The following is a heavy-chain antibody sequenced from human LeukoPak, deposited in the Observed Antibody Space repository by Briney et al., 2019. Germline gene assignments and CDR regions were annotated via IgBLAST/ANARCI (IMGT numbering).Heavy chain of an antibody. V-gene: IGHV3-9*01. CDR1: GFTFDDYA. J-gene: IGHJ3*02. CDR3: AKVGAFDI. Sequence: GGSLRLSCAASGFTFDDYAMHWVRQAPGKGLEWVSGISWNSGGIGYADSVKGRFTISRDNAKNSLYLQMNSLRAEDTALYYCAKVGAFDIWGQGTMVTVSS. CDR2: ISWNSGGI.